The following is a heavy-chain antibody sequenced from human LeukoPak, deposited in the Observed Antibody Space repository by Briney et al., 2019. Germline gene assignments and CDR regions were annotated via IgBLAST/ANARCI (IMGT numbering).Heavy chain of an antibody. V-gene: IGHV3-23*01. Sequence: GGSLRLSCAASGFTFSSYAMNWVRQAPGKGLEWVSVVSGSGDRIYYADSVKGRFTISRDNSKNTLFLQMNSLRAEDTAIYYYARGVTMVRGVISWFDSWGQGTLVTVSS. D-gene: IGHD3-10*01. CDR2: VSGSGDRI. J-gene: IGHJ5*01. CDR1: GFTFSSYA. CDR3: ARGVTMVRGVISWFDS.